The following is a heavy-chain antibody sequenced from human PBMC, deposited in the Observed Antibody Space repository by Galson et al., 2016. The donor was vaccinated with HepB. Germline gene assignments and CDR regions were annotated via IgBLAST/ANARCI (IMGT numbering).Heavy chain of an antibody. CDR2: INHRGST. D-gene: IGHD3-10*01. J-gene: IGHJ3*02. CDR3: ARVTSGRYGPQGTFDI. CDR1: GPSFSDNY. Sequence: SETLSLTCGVSGPSFSDNYWSWIRQPPGKGLEWIGEINHRGSTNYNPSLKRRVTISVDTSKNQFSLKLTSATAADTAVYYCARVTSGRYGPQGTFDIWGQGTLVTVSS. V-gene: IGHV4-34*01.